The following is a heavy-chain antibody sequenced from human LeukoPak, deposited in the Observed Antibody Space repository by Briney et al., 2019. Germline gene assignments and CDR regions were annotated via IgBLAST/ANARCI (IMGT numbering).Heavy chain of an antibody. CDR2: INHSGTT. CDR1: GESFSAYY. D-gene: IGHD6-13*01. CDR3: ARGARANYIAAAGFSRSPGEGKKNYFDY. V-gene: IGHV4-34*01. J-gene: IGHJ4*02. Sequence: PSETLPLTCAVYGESFSAYYWSRIRQPPGKGLEWIGEINHSGTTNYNPSLKSRVNTSLDTSKNQFSLKLSSVTAADTAVYYCARGARANYIAAAGFSRSPGEGKKNYFDYWGQGTLVTVSS.